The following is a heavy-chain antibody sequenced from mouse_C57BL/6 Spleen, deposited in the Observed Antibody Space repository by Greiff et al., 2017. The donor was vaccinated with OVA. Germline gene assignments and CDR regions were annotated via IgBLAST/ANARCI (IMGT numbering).Heavy chain of an antibody. J-gene: IGHJ3*01. CDR3: ARQGAAWFAY. CDR2: ISSGSSTI. Sequence: EVKLVESGGGLVKPGGSLKLSCAASGFTFSDYGMHWVRQAPEKGLEWVAYISSGSSTIYYADTVKGRFTISRDNAKNTLFLQMTSLRSEDTAMYYCARQGAAWFAYWGQGTLVTVSA. CDR1: GFTFSDYG. V-gene: IGHV5-17*01.